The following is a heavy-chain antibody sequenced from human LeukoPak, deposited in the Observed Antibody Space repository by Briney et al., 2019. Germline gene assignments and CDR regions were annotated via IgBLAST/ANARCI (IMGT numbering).Heavy chain of an antibody. Sequence: ASVKVSCKASGYTFTSYDINWVRQATGQGLEWMGWMNPNSGNTGYAQKFQGRVTMTRNTSISTAYMELSRLRSDDTAVYYCARDDGYGSGSYLLFYFDYWGQGTLVTVSS. CDR1: GYTFTSYD. D-gene: IGHD3-10*01. CDR3: ARDDGYGSGSYLLFYFDY. J-gene: IGHJ4*02. V-gene: IGHV1-8*01. CDR2: MNPNSGNT.